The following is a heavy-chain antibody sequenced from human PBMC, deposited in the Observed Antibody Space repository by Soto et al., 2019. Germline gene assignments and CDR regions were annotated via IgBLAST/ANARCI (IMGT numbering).Heavy chain of an antibody. CDR2: IAYDGSNK. CDR3: TRDQPEMAFDH. V-gene: IGHV3-30*04. Sequence: TGGSLRLSCAASGFAFSSYAMHWVRQAPGKGLEWVADIAYDGSNKYYADSVKGRFTISRDNSKNTLYLQMNSLRVEDTAVYYCTRDQPEMAFDHWGQGTLVTVSS. J-gene: IGHJ4*02. CDR1: GFAFSSYA.